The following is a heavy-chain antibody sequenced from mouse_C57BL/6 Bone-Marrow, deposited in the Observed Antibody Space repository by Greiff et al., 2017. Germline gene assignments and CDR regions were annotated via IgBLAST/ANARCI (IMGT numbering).Heavy chain of an antibody. J-gene: IGHJ3*01. CDR2: IDPEDGET. CDR3: APTPIYYDDGWFAY. Sequence: VQLQQSGAELVKPGASVKLSCTASGFNIKDYYMHWVKQRTEQGLEWIGRIDPEDGETKYAPKFPGKATITADTSSNTAYLQLSSLTSEDTAVYYCAPTPIYYDDGWFAYWGQGTLVTVSA. V-gene: IGHV14-2*01. CDR1: GFNIKDYY. D-gene: IGHD2-4*01.